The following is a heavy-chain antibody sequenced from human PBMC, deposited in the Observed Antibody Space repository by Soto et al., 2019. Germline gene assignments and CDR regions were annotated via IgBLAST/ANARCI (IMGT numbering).Heavy chain of an antibody. CDR3: ARADIVGFDY. J-gene: IGHJ4*02. CDR2: ISAYNGNT. CDR1: GYIFTNYG. V-gene: IGHV1-18*01. Sequence: QVQLVQSGTEVKKPGASVKVSCKASGYIFTNYGVTWVRQAPGQGLEWMGWISAYNGNTNYAQKLQGRVAMTTDTSTSKAYMELMSLRFDDTAVYYCARADIVGFDYWGQGTLVTVSS. D-gene: IGHD3-22*01.